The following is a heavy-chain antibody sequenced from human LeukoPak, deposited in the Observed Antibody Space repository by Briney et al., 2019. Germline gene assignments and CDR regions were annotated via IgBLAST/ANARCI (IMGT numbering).Heavy chain of an antibody. D-gene: IGHD1-26*01. Sequence: GGSLRLSCAASGFSVSNNYMSWVRQPPGKGLEWVSSISSSSSYIYYADSVKGRFTISRDNAKNSLYLQMNSLRAEDTAVYYCARDRGGSAIDYWGQGTLVTVSS. CDR2: ISSSSSYI. CDR1: GFSVSNNY. CDR3: ARDRGGSAIDY. V-gene: IGHV3-21*01. J-gene: IGHJ4*02.